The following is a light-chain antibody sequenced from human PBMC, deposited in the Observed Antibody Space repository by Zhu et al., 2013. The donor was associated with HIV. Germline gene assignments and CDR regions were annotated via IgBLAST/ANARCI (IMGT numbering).Light chain of an antibody. CDR2: DAS. Sequence: ERVMTQSPDTLSVSPGERVTLSCRASQSVSIFLAWYQHKPGQAPRLLIYDASTRASGIPGRFSGSGSGTEFTLTISNMEPEDFAVYYCQQYATSSLTFGGGTKVEI. CDR1: QSVSIF. CDR3: QQYATSSLT. J-gene: IGKJ4*01. V-gene: IGKV3D-15*01.